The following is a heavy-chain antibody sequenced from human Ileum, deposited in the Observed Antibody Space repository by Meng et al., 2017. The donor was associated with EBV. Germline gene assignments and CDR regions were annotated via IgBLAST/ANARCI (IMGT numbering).Heavy chain of an antibody. Sequence: VQLQWWGLGLVKPSGTLSLTCAVSGDSISRNNWWSWVRQPPGKGLEWIGEIYHSGSTNYNPSFKSRVTMSVDKSKNQISLNLSSVTAADTAVYYCASGRDYAWHSWGRGTLVTVSS. CDR3: ASGRDYAWHS. D-gene: IGHD4-17*01. J-gene: IGHJ4*02. V-gene: IGHV4-4*02. CDR1: GDSISRNNW. CDR2: IYHSGST.